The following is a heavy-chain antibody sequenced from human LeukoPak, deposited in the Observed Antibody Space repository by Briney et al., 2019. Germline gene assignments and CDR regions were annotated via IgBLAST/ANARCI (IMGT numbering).Heavy chain of an antibody. V-gene: IGHV1-3*01. D-gene: IGHD6-13*01. J-gene: IGHJ4*02. CDR3: ARGGGSIAAAGSDY. CDR2: INAGNGNT. CDR1: GYTFTSYA. Sequence: ASVKVSCKASGYTFTSYAMHWVRQAPGQRLEWMGWINAGNGNTKYSQKFQGRVTITRDTSASTAYMELSSLRSEDTAVYYCARGGGSIAAAGSDYWGQGTLVTVSS.